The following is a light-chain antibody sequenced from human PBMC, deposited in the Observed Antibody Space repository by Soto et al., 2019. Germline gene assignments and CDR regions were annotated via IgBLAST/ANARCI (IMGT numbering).Light chain of an antibody. CDR1: QSVSSGY. J-gene: IGKJ2*01. Sequence: EIVLTQSPGTLSLSPGERATLSCRASQSVSSGYLAWYQQKPGQAPRLLIYGASNRATGIPDRFSGSGSGTDFTLTISRLEPEDFAVYYCQQYGSSPFGQGTKLEIK. V-gene: IGKV3-20*01. CDR3: QQYGSSP. CDR2: GAS.